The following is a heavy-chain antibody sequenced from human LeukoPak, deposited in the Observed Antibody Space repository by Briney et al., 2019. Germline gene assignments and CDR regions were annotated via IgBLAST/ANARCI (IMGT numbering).Heavy chain of an antibody. D-gene: IGHD5-12*01. Sequence: GGSLRLSCAASGFTFSSYAMSWVRQAPGKGLEWVSSISGSGNRTYYADSVKGRFTISRDNSKNTLFLQMNSLRAEDTAMYYCARGRYSGTTYYFDYWGQGTLVTVSS. CDR3: ARGRYSGTTYYFDY. CDR2: ISGSGNRT. CDR1: GFTFSSYA. J-gene: IGHJ4*02. V-gene: IGHV3-23*01.